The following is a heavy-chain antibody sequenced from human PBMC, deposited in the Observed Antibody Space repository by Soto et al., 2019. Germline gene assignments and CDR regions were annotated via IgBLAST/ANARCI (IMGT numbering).Heavy chain of an antibody. Sequence: PSETLSLTCTVSGGSISSYYWGWIRQPPGKGLEWIGYMYYSGSTNYNPSLKSRVTMSVDTSKNQFSLNLTSLTAADTAIYYCARANWYSAYWVQGTLVTVSS. CDR2: MYYSGST. CDR1: GGSISSYY. V-gene: IGHV4-59*01. J-gene: IGHJ4*02. D-gene: IGHD1-7*01. CDR3: ARANWYSAY.